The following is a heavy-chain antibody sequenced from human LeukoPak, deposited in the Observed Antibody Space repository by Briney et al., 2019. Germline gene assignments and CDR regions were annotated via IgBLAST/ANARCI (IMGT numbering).Heavy chain of an antibody. CDR2: IDSDGSRI. D-gene: IGHD3-10*01. V-gene: IGHV3-74*03. CDR1: GFTFSTSW. J-gene: IGHJ4*02. Sequence: GGSLRLSCAGSGFTFSTSWMHWVRHAPGKGLVWVSRIDSDGSRITYADSVNGRFTISRDNANNTVYLQMNSLRAEDTAVYYCARCGDYYGSGRTFDYWGQGTLVTVSS. CDR3: ARCGDYYGSGRTFDY.